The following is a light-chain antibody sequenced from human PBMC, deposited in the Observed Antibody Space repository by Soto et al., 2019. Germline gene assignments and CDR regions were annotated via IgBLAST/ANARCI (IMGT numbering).Light chain of an antibody. CDR3: QRYHHHPRT. CDR1: QVISNY. Sequence: DIQMIQSPSSLSASVGDRVTITCQASQVISNYLNWDQQKPGKAPKLLIYDASNLERGVPSRFRGRGSGTDFTINISSLRPKGFVTYYSQRYHHHPRTFGRGTKVKIK. V-gene: IGKV1-33*01. J-gene: IGKJ1*01. CDR2: DAS.